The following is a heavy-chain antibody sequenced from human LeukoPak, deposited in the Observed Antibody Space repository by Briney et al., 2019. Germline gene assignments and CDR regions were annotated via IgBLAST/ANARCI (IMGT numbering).Heavy chain of an antibody. V-gene: IGHV4-34*01. CDR2: INHSGST. Sequence: SETLSLTCAVYGGSFSGYYWSWIRQPPGKGLEWIGEINHSGSTNYNPSLKSRVTISVDTSKNQFSLKLSSVTAADTAVYYCARRAGQYYFDYWGQGTLVTVSS. CDR3: ARRAGQYYFDY. J-gene: IGHJ4*02. CDR1: GGSFSGYY.